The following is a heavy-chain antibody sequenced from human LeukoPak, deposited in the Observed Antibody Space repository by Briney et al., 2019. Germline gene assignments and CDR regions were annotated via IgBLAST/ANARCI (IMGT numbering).Heavy chain of an antibody. CDR1: GSTFSSYG. CDR2: ISNDGSNK. J-gene: IGHJ4*02. Sequence: PGRSLRLSCAASGSTFSSYGIHWVRQAPGKGLEWVAVISNDGSNKYYADSVKGRFTISRDNSKNTLYLQMNSLRAEDTAVYYCAKETGRWELEWGQGTLVTVSS. D-gene: IGHD1-26*01. V-gene: IGHV3-30*18. CDR3: AKETGRWELE.